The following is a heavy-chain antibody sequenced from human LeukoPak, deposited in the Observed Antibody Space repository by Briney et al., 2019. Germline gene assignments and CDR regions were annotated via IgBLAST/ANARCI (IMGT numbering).Heavy chain of an antibody. V-gene: IGHV1-2*02. CDR1: GYTFTGYY. Sequence: ASVKVSCEASGYTFTGYYMHWVRQAPGQGLEWMGWINPNSGGTNYAQKFQGRVTMTRDTSISTAYMELSRLRSDDTAVYYCARDRGSYYFDDYWGQGTLVTVSS. CDR3: ARDRGSYYFDDY. CDR2: INPNSGGT. J-gene: IGHJ4*02. D-gene: IGHD1-26*01.